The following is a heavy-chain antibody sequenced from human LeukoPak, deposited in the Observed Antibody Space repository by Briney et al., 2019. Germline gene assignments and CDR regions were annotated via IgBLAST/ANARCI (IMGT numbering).Heavy chain of an antibody. V-gene: IGHV4-39*01. CDR2: IYHSGIT. CDR1: GAFITSSPYF. Sequence: KPSETLSLTCSVSGAFITSSPYFWGWIRQPPGKGLEWIGNIYHSGITYYNHFNSSLKSRVTISIDTSKNQFSLRLTSVTAADTAVYFCATLVSTRYYFDYWGQGTLVTVSS. J-gene: IGHJ4*02. CDR3: ATLVSTRYYFDY. D-gene: IGHD5/OR15-5a*01.